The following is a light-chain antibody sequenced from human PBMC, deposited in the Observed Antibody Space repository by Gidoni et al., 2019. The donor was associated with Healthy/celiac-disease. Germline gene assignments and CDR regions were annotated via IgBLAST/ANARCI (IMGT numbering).Light chain of an antibody. CDR2: EVS. CDR1: SSDVGSYNL. CDR3: CSYAGSSTYYV. J-gene: IGLJ1*01. Sequence: QSALTQPASVSGSPGQSITISCTGTSSDVGSYNLVSWYQQHPGKAPKLLIYEVSKRPSGVSKRFSGSKPGNTASLTISGLQAEDEADYYCCSYAGSSTYYVFGTGTKVTVL. V-gene: IGLV2-23*02.